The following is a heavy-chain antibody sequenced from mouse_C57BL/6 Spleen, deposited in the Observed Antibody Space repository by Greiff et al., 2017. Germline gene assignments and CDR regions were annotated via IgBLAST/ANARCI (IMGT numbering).Heavy chain of an antibody. Sequence: DVKLVESGGGLVLPKGSLTLSCAASGFSFNTYAMNWVRQAPGKGLEWVARLRSKSNNYETYYADSVKDRFTISRDDSESMLYLQMNNLKTEDTAMYYCVRAYYSNWYFDVWGTGTTVTVSS. J-gene: IGHJ1*03. CDR2: LRSKSNNYET. V-gene: IGHV10-1*01. CDR1: GFSFNTYA. D-gene: IGHD2-5*01. CDR3: VRAYYSNWYFDV.